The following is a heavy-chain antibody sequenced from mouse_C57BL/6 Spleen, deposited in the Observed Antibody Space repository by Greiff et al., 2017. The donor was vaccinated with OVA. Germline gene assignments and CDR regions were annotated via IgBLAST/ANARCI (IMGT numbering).Heavy chain of an antibody. J-gene: IGHJ1*03. CDR2: LYPGAGDT. CDR1: GYAFSSSW. Sequence: VQLQQSGPELVKPGASVKISCKASGYAFSSSWMNWVKQRPGKGLEWIGRLYPGAGDTNYNGKFKGKATLTADKSSSTTYVQISILTSENSAVYVCAGYYYYGSSYVGYFDVWGTGTTVTVSS. D-gene: IGHD1-1*01. V-gene: IGHV1-82*01. CDR3: AGYYYYGSSYVGYFDV.